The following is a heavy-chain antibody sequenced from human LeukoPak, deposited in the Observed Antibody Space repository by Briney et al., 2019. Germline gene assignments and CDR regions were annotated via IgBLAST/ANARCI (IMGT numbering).Heavy chain of an antibody. D-gene: IGHD2/OR15-2a*01. CDR3: AGHHPRNTVDF. CDR1: GGSISSYY. V-gene: IGHV4-59*08. Sequence: SETLSLTCTVSGGSISSYYWSWIRQPPGKGLEWIAYISDIGSINYNPSLKSRVTTSLDTSKNQSSLKLSSVTAADTAVYYCAGHHPRNTVDFWGQGTLVTVSS. J-gene: IGHJ4*02. CDR2: ISDIGSI.